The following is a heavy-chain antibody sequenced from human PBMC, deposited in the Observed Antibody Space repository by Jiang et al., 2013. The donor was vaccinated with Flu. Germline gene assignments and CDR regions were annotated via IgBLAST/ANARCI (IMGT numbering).Heavy chain of an antibody. CDR1: GFTFDDYA. D-gene: IGHD3-22*01. CDR3: ASYYDSSGYYYVRYFQH. Sequence: AASGFTFDDYAMHWVRQAPGKGLEWVSGISWNSGSIGYADSVKGRFTISRDNAKNSLYLQMNSLRAEDTALYYCASYYDSSGYYYVRYFQHWGQGTLVTVSS. CDR2: ISWNSGSI. J-gene: IGHJ1*01. V-gene: IGHV3-9*01.